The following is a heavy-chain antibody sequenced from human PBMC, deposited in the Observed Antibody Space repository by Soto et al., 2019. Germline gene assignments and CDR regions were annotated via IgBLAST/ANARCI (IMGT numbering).Heavy chain of an antibody. CDR3: ARDKFTTLGRYNWFDP. D-gene: IGHD3-10*02. V-gene: IGHV1-69*13. CDR1: GGTFSSYA. CDR2: IIPIFGTA. J-gene: IGHJ5*02. Sequence: SVKVSCKASGGTFSSYAISCVRQAPGQGLEWMGGIIPIFGTANYAQKFQGRVTITADESTSTAYMELSSLRSEDTAVYYCARDKFTTLGRYNWFDPWGQGTLVTVSS.